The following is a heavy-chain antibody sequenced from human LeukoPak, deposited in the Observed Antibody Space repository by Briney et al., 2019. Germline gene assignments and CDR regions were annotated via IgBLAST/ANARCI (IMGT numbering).Heavy chain of an antibody. D-gene: IGHD3-22*01. Sequence: SETLSLTCTVSGYSISSGFYWGWIRQPPGKGLEWIGSIYHSGSTYYNPSLKSRVTISVDTSKNQFSLKLSSVTAADTAVYYCARAIPYYDSSGYYDYWGQGTLVTVSS. CDR2: IYHSGST. CDR3: ARAIPYYDSSGYYDY. J-gene: IGHJ4*02. CDR1: GYSISSGFY. V-gene: IGHV4-38-2*02.